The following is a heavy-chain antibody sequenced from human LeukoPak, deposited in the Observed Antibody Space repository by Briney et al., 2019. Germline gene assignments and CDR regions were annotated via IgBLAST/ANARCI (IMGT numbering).Heavy chain of an antibody. CDR2: IYYSGST. Sequence: SETLSLTCTVSGGSISSYYWSWIRQPPGKGLEWIGYIYYSGSTNCNPSLKSRVTILVDTSKNQFSLKLSSVTAADTAVYYCARGAHYYDSSGYLMPLNYWGQGTLVTVSS. CDR1: GGSISSYY. CDR3: ARGAHYYDSSGYLMPLNY. D-gene: IGHD3-22*01. J-gene: IGHJ4*02. V-gene: IGHV4-59*01.